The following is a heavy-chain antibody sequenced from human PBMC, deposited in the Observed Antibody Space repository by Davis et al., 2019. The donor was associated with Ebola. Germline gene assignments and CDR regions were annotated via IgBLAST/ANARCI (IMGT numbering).Heavy chain of an antibody. V-gene: IGHV1-18*01. CDR1: GYTFTSYG. CDR2: ISAYNGNT. Sequence: ASVKVSCKASGYTFTSYGISWVRQAPGQGLEWMGWISAYNGNTNYAQKLQGRVTMTTDTSTSTAYMELRSLRSDDTAVYYCARDPTLSDFWSGYYEMEYWGQGTLVTVSS. CDR3: ARDPTLSDFWSGYYEMEY. J-gene: IGHJ4*02. D-gene: IGHD3-3*01.